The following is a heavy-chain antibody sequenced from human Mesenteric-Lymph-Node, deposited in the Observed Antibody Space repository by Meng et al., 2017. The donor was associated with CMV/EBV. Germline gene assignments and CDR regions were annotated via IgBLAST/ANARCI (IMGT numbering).Heavy chain of an antibody. V-gene: IGHV2-5*02. D-gene: IGHD6-13*01. CDR2: IYWDADK. J-gene: IGHJ4*02. Sequence: QITLQESGPTLVQPTQTLTLTCTFSGFSLSTSGVGLGWIRQPPGKALEWLALIYWDADKRYSPSLKSRLTITKDTSKNQVVLTMTNMDPVDTATYYCAHSSGIAAAGPFYFDYWGQGTLVTVSS. CDR1: GFSLSTSGVG. CDR3: AHSSGIAAAGPFYFDY.